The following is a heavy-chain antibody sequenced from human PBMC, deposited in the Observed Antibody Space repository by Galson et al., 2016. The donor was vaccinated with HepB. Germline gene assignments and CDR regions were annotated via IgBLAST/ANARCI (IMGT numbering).Heavy chain of an antibody. CDR3: AKDEPPAIS. Sequence: SLRLSCAASGFTVSNNYMSWVRQAPGKGLEWVSGVTGSGVSTFYANSVKGRFTISRDNDKNTLYLQMDSLRAEDTAVYYCAKDEPPAISWGQGTLVTVSS. CDR1: GFTVSNNY. J-gene: IGHJ4*02. CDR2: TGSGVST. V-gene: IGHV3-53*01. D-gene: IGHD3-9*01.